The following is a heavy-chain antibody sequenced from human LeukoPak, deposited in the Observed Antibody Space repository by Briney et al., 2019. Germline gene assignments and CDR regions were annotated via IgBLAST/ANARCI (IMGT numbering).Heavy chain of an antibody. V-gene: IGHV3-21*01. CDR3: ARSAKTPLDY. J-gene: IGHJ4*02. CDR2: ISSSSSYI. CDR1: EFPFISYS. Sequence: PGGPLKLSFAASEFPFISYSMTWVRKPPGKGLEWVSSISSSSSYIYYADSVKGRFTISRDNAKNSLYLQMNSLRAEDTAVYYCARSAKTPLDYWGQGTLVTVSS.